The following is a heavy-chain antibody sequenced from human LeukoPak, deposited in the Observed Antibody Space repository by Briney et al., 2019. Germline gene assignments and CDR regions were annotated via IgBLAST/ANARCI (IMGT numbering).Heavy chain of an antibody. CDR1: GFTFSSYA. V-gene: IGHV3-30-3*01. CDR2: ISYDGNNK. Sequence: QSGGSLRLSCAASGFTFSSYAMHWVRQVLSKGLEWAAIISYDGNNKYYADSVKGRFTISRDNSKNTLYLQMNSLRAEDTAVYYCARDKEGDWGQGTLVTVSS. J-gene: IGHJ4*02. CDR3: ARDKEGD.